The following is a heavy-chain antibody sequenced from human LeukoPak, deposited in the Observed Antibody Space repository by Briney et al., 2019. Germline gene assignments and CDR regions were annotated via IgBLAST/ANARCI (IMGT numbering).Heavy chain of an antibody. CDR2: IIPIFGTA. V-gene: IGHV1-69*13. Sequence: RASVKVSCKASGGTFSSYAISWVRQAPGQGLEWMGGIIPIFGTANYAQKFQGRATITADESTSTAYMELSSLRSEDTAVYYCARGTDYYDSSGYYGRFDYWGQGTLVTVSS. CDR3: ARGTDYYDSSGYYGRFDY. D-gene: IGHD3-22*01. CDR1: GGTFSSYA. J-gene: IGHJ4*02.